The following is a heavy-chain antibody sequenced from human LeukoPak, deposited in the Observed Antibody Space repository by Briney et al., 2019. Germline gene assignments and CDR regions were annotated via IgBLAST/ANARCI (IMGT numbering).Heavy chain of an antibody. J-gene: IGHJ4*02. V-gene: IGHV1-3*01. Sequence: GASVKVSCKASGYTFTSYAMHWVRQAPGQRLEWMGWINAGNGNTKYSQKFQGRVTITRDTSASTAYMELSSLRSEDTAVYHCARVKDILTGYYRYFDYWGQGTLVTVSS. CDR1: GYTFTSYA. D-gene: IGHD3-9*01. CDR2: INAGNGNT. CDR3: ARVKDILTGYYRYFDY.